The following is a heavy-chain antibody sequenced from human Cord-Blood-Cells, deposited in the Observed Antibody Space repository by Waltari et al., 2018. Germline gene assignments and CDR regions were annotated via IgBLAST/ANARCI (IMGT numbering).Heavy chain of an antibody. D-gene: IGHD3-16*01. V-gene: IGHV4-34*01. CDR1: GGSFSGYY. CDR2: INHSGST. Sequence: QVQLQQWGAGLLKPSETLSLTCAVYGGSFSGYYWSWVRQPPGKGLEWFGEINHSGSTNYNPSLKSRVTISVDTSKNQFSLKLSSVTAADTAVYYCARGNPYADFDYWGQGTLVTVSS. CDR3: ARGNPYADFDY. J-gene: IGHJ4*02.